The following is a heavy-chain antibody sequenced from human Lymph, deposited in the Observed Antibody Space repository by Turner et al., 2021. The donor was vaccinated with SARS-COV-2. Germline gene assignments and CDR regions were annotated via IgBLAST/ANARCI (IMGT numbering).Heavy chain of an antibody. V-gene: IGHV1-69*01. D-gene: IGHD6-19*01. CDR1: GGTFSSYA. J-gene: IGHJ3*02. Sequence: QVQLVQSGAEVKKPGSSVTVSCKASGGTFSSYAISWVRQAPGQGLEWMGGIIPIFGTGNYAQKVQCRVTITADESTSTAYMELSSLRSEDTAVYYCARDTAVAGTLGAFDIWGQGTMVTVSS. CDR3: ARDTAVAGTLGAFDI. CDR2: IIPIFGTG.